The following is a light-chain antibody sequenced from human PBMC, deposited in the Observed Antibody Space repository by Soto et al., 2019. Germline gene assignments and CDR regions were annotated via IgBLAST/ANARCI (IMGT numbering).Light chain of an antibody. CDR1: HSISSSY. J-gene: IGKJ2*03. Sequence: VLTQSPGTLSLSPGETATLSCRASHSISSSYVAWSQQKPGQTPRLLIYGASTRATGIPDRFDGTGSGTDFRLTISRVEPEDFAVYYCQQYGGSSAYSFGQGTKLEIK. CDR3: QQYGGSSAYS. V-gene: IGKV3-20*01. CDR2: GAS.